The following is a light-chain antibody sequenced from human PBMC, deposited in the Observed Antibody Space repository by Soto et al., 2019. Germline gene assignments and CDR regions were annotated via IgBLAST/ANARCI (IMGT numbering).Light chain of an antibody. V-gene: IGKV3-11*01. CDR2: DAS. CDR3: QLRSNWPPLYT. Sequence: EIVLTQSPATLSLSPGERATLSCRASQSVSNYLAWYQQKPGQAPRLLISDASNRATGIPARFSGSGYGTDFTLTISSLEPEDFAVYYCQLRSNWPPLYTFGQGTKLDIK. J-gene: IGKJ2*01. CDR1: QSVSNY.